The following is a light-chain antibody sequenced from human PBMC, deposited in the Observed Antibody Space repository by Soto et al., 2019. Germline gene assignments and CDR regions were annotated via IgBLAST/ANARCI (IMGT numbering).Light chain of an antibody. CDR1: QSITSY. CDR3: QQSYSTPPT. V-gene: IGKV1-39*01. J-gene: IGKJ4*01. CDR2: AAS. Sequence: DIQMTQSPSSLSASVGDRVTITCRASQSITSYLNWYQQKPGKATKLLIYAASSLQSGVPSRFTGSGSGADFTLTISRMQPEDFANYYCQQSYSTPPTFGGGTKVEIK.